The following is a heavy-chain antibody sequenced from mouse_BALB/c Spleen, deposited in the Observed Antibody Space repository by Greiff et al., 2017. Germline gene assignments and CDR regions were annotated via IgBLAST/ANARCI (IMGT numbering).Heavy chain of an antibody. J-gene: IGHJ4*01. V-gene: IGHV5-6-3*01. Sequence: EVQLVESGGGLVQPGGSLKLSCAASGFTFSSYGMSWVRQTPDKRLELVANINSNGGSTYYPDSVKGRFTISRDNAKNTLFLQMSSLKSEDTAMYYCAREGQLGLPDYYAMDYWGQGTSVTVSA. D-gene: IGHD3-2*01. CDR3: AREGQLGLPDYYAMDY. CDR1: GFTFSSYG. CDR2: INSNGGST.